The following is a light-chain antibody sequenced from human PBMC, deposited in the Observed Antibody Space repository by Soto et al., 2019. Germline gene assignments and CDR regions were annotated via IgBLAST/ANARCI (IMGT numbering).Light chain of an antibody. V-gene: IGKV3-20*01. CDR3: QQYGSSPLLT. Sequence: EIVLTQSPGTLSLSPGERATLSCRASQSVSGSYLAWYQQKPGQAPRLLIYGASSRATGIPDRFSGSGSGTDFTLTISRLEPEDFAVYYCQQYGSSPLLTFGGGTKGDIK. J-gene: IGKJ4*01. CDR2: GAS. CDR1: QSVSGSY.